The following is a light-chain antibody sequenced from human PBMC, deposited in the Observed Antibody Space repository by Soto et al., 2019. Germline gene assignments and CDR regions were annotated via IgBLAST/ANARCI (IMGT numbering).Light chain of an antibody. CDR2: AAS. Sequence: DIQLTQSPSSLSASVGDRVTITCRASQDIKKYLAWYQQKPGKSPKLRIYAASTVQSGVPSRFSGSGFGTDFTLTIGGLQTEDVESYYCQRYDIAPWTFGQGSKVEI. CDR3: QRYDIAPWT. V-gene: IGKV1-27*01. J-gene: IGKJ1*01. CDR1: QDIKKY.